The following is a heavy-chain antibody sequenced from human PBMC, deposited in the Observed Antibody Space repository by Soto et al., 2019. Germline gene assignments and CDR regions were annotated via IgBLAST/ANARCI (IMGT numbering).Heavy chain of an antibody. CDR1: GFTFTGHY. CDR2: INPNSGGT. J-gene: IGHJ5*02. CDR3: ARGPLRNWFDP. Sequence: ASVKVSCRASGFTFTGHYIHWVRQAPGQGLEWMGWINPNSGGTSYAQKFQGRVTMTRDTSITTAYMELSRLSSDDTAVYYCARGPLRNWFDPWGQETLVTVSS. D-gene: IGHD5-12*01. V-gene: IGHV1-2*02.